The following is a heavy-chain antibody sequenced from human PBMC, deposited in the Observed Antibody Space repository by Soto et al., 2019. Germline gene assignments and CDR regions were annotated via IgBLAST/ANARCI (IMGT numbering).Heavy chain of an antibody. J-gene: IGHJ6*03. CDR2: IYYSGST. Sequence: PSETLSLTCTVSGGSISSYYWSWIRQPPGKGLEWIGYIYYSGSTNYNPSLKSRVTISVDTSKNQFSLKLSSVTASDTAVYYCARHGPIGIAVYMDVWGKGTTVTVSS. CDR3: ARHGPIGIAVYMDV. D-gene: IGHD6-19*01. V-gene: IGHV4-59*08. CDR1: GGSISSYY.